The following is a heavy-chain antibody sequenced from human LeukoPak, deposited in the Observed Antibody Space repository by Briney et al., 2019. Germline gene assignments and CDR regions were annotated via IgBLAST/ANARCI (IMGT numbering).Heavy chain of an antibody. V-gene: IGHV1-69*04. Sequence: ASVKVSCKASGGTFSSYAISWVRQAPGQGLEWMGRIIPILGIANYAQKFQGRVTITADKSTSTAYMELSSLRSEDTAVYYCAREDNYYDSRGYLYYFDYWGQGTLVTVSS. CDR2: IIPILGIA. D-gene: IGHD3-22*01. CDR3: AREDNYYDSRGYLYYFDY. J-gene: IGHJ4*02. CDR1: GGTFSSYA.